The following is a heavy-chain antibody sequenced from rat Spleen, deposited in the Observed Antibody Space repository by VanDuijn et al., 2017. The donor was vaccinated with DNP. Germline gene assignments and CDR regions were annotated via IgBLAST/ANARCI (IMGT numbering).Heavy chain of an antibody. J-gene: IGHJ1*01. Sequence: EVQLVESGGGLVQPGNSLKLSCAASGFTFSDYAMAWVRQSPKKGLDWVATIVHDGSRTYYRDSVKGRFTVSRDNTRSTLYLQMDSLRSEDTATYYCARHYGGYSYYWYFDFWGPGTMVTVSS. D-gene: IGHD1-11*01. CDR2: IVHDGSRT. CDR3: ARHYGGYSYYWYFDF. V-gene: IGHV5S10*01. CDR1: GFTFSDYA.